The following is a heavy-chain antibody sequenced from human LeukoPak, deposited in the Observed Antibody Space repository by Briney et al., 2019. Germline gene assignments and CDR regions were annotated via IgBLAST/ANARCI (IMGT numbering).Heavy chain of an antibody. CDR1: GGTFSSYA. V-gene: IGHV1-69*13. CDR3: ARATLYDFWSGYSYYYYMVV. J-gene: IGHJ6*03. CDR2: IIPIFGTA. Sequence: SVKVSCKASGGTFSSYAISWVRQAPGQGLEWMGGIIPIFGTANYAQKFQGRVTITADESTSTAYMELSSLRSEDTAVYYCARATLYDFWSGYSYYYYMVVWGKGTTVTVSS. D-gene: IGHD3-3*01.